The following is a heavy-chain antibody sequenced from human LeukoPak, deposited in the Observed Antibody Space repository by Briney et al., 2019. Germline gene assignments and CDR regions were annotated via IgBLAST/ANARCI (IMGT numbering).Heavy chain of an antibody. J-gene: IGHJ6*02. CDR1: GFTFSSYA. CDR2: ISYDGSNK. CDR3: AREALRSYGMDV. D-gene: IGHD3-16*01. Sequence: GGSLRLSCAASGFTFSSYAMHWVRQAPGKGLEWVAVISYDGSNKYYADSVKGRFTISRDNSKNTLYLQMNSLRAEDTAVYYCAREALRSYGMDVWAKGPRSPSP. V-gene: IGHV3-30-3*01.